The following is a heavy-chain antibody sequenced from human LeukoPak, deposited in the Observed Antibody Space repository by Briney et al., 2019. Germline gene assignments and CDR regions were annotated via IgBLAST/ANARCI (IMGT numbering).Heavy chain of an antibody. D-gene: IGHD6-13*01. CDR1: GFTFSDYY. V-gene: IGHV3-11*01. J-gene: IGHJ4*02. Sequence: GGSLRLSCAASGFTFSDYYMSWIRQAPGKGLKWVSYISSSGNTIYYADSVKGRFTISRDNAKNSLYLQMNSLRAEDTAVYYCARPKYSSSWQIFDYWGQGTLVTASS. CDR2: ISSSGNTI. CDR3: ARPKYSSSWQIFDY.